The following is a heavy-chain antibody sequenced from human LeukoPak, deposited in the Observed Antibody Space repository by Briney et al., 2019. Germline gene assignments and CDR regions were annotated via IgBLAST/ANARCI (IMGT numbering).Heavy chain of an antibody. CDR3: AELGITVIGGV. J-gene: IGHJ6*04. CDR1: GFTFSSYE. CDR2: ISRRGSTI. D-gene: IGHD3-10*02. Sequence: GGSLTLSCSASGFTFSSYEVNWVRHAPGGGREWVSYISRRGSTIYHADPVKGRYTISRDKAKDPLYLQLNSLRAEARACYYCAELGITVIGGVWGKGTTVTISS. V-gene: IGHV3-48*03.